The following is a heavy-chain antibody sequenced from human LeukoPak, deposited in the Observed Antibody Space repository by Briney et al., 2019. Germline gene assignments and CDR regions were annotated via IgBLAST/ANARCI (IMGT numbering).Heavy chain of an antibody. CDR3: ARRSYGYAFGI. Sequence: GESLKISCKGSGYIFTSYWIGWVRQMPGKGLEWMGVIYPGDSDTKYSPSLLGQVTISADKSIRTAYLQWSSLKASDTAMYYCARRSYGYAFGIWGQGTMVTVSS. V-gene: IGHV5-51*01. CDR2: IYPGDSDT. CDR1: GYIFTSYW. D-gene: IGHD5-18*01. J-gene: IGHJ3*02.